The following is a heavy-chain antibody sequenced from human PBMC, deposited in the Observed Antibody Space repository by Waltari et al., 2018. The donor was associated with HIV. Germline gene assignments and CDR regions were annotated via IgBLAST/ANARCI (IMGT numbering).Heavy chain of an antibody. J-gene: IGHJ4*02. Sequence: QVQLVESGGGVVQPGRSLRLSCAASGFTLKNYGMHGVRQAQGKGLEWVAVIWYDGSNKYYADSVKGRFTISRDNSKNRLYLQMNSLRAEDTAVYYCARDRGGSSSLVLDSWGQGTLVTVSS. CDR1: GFTLKNYG. D-gene: IGHD6-6*01. CDR2: IWYDGSNK. CDR3: ARDRGGSSSLVLDS. V-gene: IGHV3-33*01.